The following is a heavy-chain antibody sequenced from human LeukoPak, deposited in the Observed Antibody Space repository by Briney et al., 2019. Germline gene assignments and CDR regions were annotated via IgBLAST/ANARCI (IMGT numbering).Heavy chain of an antibody. CDR2: INHSGST. J-gene: IGHJ4*02. D-gene: IGHD3-10*01. CDR1: GGSFSGYY. CDR3: ARGRGYYGSRSYYFDY. Sequence: SETLSLTCAVYGGSFSGYYWSWIRQPPGKGLEWIGEINHSGSTNYNPSLKSRVTISVDTSKNQFSLKLSSVTAADTAVYYCARGRGYYGSRSYYFDYWGQGTLVTVSS. V-gene: IGHV4-34*01.